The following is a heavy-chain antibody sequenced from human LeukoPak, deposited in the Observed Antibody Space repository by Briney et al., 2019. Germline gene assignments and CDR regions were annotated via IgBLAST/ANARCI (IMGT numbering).Heavy chain of an antibody. CDR3: ATDYYDSRGFDY. CDR2: MNPNSGNT. J-gene: IGHJ4*02. V-gene: IGHV1-8*02. CDR1: GYTFTGYY. Sequence: ASVKVSCKASGYTFTGYYMHWVRQATGQGLEWMGWMNPNSGNTGYAQKFQGRVTMTRNTSISTAYMELSSLRSEDTAVYYCATDYYDSRGFDYWGQGTLVTVSS. D-gene: IGHD3-22*01.